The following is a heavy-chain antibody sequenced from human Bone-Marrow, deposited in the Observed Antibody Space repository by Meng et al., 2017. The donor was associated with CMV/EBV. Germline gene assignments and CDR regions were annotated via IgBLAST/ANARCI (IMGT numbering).Heavy chain of an antibody. CDR1: GGTFRHYS. CDR3: ASSGTWVLRG. V-gene: IGHV1-69*16. D-gene: IGHD1-7*01. J-gene: IGHJ4*02. Sequence: SVKVSCKASGGTFRHYSISWVRQAPGQGLEGMGGIITTAGTANYAQRFQARLTISTDESMTTAYMELTSLRSEDTAVYYCASSGTWVLRGWGQGTLVTVSS. CDR2: IITTAGTA.